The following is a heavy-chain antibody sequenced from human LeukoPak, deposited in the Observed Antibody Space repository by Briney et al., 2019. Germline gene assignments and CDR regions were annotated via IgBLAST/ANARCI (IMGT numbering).Heavy chain of an antibody. Sequence: GASVKVSCKASGYIFTGYYMHWVRQAPGQGLEWMGWINPNSGGTNYAQKFQGRVTMTRDTSISTAYMELSRLRSDDTAVYYCARGRQVVVAAHYYYMDVWGKGTTVTVSS. D-gene: IGHD2-15*01. CDR2: INPNSGGT. J-gene: IGHJ6*03. CDR3: ARGRQVVVAAHYYYMDV. CDR1: GYIFTGYY. V-gene: IGHV1-2*02.